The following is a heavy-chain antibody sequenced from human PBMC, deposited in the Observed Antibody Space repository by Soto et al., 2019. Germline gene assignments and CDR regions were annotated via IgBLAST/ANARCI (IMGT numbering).Heavy chain of an antibody. V-gene: IGHV3-23*01. D-gene: IGHD7-27*01. CDR1: GFTFSSYA. J-gene: IGHJ5*02. CDR3: AKDQRNWGSGNWFDP. Sequence: LRLSCAASGFTFSSYAMSWVRQAPGKGLEWVSAISGSGGSTYYADSVKGRFTISRDNSKNTLYLQMNSLRAEDTAVYYCAKDQRNWGSGNWFDPWGQGTLVTVSS. CDR2: ISGSGGST.